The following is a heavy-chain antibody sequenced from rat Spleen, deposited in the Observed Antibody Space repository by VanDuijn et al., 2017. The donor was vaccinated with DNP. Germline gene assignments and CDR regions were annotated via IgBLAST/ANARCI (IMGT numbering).Heavy chain of an antibody. D-gene: IGHD3-1*01. CDR1: GFSLTNYG. CDR3: ARGSHLGYFDY. V-gene: IGHV2S75*01. Sequence: QVQLKESGPVLVQASETLSLTCTVSGFSLTNYGVIWVRQSPGKGLEWMGIIWGDGNTDYNSALKSRLSISRDTSKSQVFLKMNSLQTEDIATYYCARGSHLGYFDYWGQGVMVTVSS. CDR2: IWGDGNT. J-gene: IGHJ2*01.